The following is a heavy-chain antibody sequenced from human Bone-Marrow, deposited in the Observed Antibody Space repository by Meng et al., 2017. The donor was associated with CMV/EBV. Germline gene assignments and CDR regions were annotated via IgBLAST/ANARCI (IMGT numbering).Heavy chain of an antibody. CDR3: ARDDCSSTSCYWSFSYYYYGMDV. Sequence: GGSLRLSCAVYGGSFSGYYWSWVRQAPGKGLEWVSSISSSSSYIYYADSVKGRFTISRDNAKNSLYLQMNSLRAEDTAVYYCARDDCSSTSCYWSFSYYYYGMDVWGQGTTVTVSS. D-gene: IGHD2-2*01. CDR1: GGSFSGYY. V-gene: IGHV3-21*01. J-gene: IGHJ6*02. CDR2: ISSSSSYI.